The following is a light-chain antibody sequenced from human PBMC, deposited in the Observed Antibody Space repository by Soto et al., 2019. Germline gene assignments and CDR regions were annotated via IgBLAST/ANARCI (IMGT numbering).Light chain of an antibody. Sequence: EIVLTQSPATLSWSPGERATLSCMALQSVSSDLAWYQQKPGQAPRPPIYDASNKATGIPARFSGSVSGTDFTVTICCLEPEYFAVSYYKQYSSWLITFGLGTRLEIK. CDR3: KQYSSWLIT. J-gene: IGKJ5*01. V-gene: IGKV3-11*01. CDR2: DAS. CDR1: QSVSSD.